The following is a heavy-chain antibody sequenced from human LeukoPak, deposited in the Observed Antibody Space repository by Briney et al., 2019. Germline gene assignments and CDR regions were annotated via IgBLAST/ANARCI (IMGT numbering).Heavy chain of an antibody. J-gene: IGHJ4*02. CDR2: MYYSGSN. V-gene: IGHV4-59*01. CDR3: ARLRRAGWLEYYFDY. Sequence: SETLSLTCTVSGGSISSYYWSWIRQPPGKGLEWIGYMYYSGSNNYNPSLKSRVTISVDTSKNQFSLKLSSVTAADTAVYYCARLRRAGWLEYYFDYWGQGTLVTVSS. D-gene: IGHD6-19*01. CDR1: GGSISSYY.